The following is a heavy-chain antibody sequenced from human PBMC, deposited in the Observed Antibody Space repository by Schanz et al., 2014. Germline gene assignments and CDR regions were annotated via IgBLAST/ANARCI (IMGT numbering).Heavy chain of an antibody. CDR1: GYTFTGYY. Sequence: QVQLVQSGAEMKKPGASVKVSCKASGYTFTGYYMHWVRQAPGQGLEWMGWINPNSGTTNYAQKFQGWVTMTRDTSISTAYMELSRLKSDDTAGYYCARDGRPPFYGSGEHYYWGQGTLVTVSS. J-gene: IGHJ4*02. CDR3: ARDGRPPFYGSGEHYY. V-gene: IGHV1-2*04. D-gene: IGHD3-10*01. CDR2: INPNSGTT.